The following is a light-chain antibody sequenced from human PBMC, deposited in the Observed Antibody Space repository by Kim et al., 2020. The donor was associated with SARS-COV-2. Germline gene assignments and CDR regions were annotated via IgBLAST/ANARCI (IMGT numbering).Light chain of an antibody. CDR2: DAS. Sequence: DIQMTQSPSTLSASVGDRVIITCRASQSISSWLAWYQQKPGKAPKLLIYDASSLGSGVPSRFSGSGSGTEFTLTISSLQPDDFATYYCQQYNSYQWTFGQGTKVEIK. CDR3: QQYNSYQWT. CDR1: QSISSW. J-gene: IGKJ1*01. V-gene: IGKV1-5*01.